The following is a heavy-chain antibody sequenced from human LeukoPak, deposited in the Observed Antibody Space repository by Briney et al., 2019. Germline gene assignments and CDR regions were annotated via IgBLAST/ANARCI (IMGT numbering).Heavy chain of an antibody. CDR3: ARVNTMVRGVRYWFDP. CDR1: GYTFTSYG. CDR2: ISAYNGNT. Sequence: GASVKVSCKASGYTFTSYGISWVRQAPGQGLEWMGWISAYNGNTNYAQKLQGRVTMTTDTSMSTAYMELRSLRSDDTAVYYCARVNTMVRGVRYWFDPWGQGTLVTVSS. V-gene: IGHV1-18*01. J-gene: IGHJ5*02. D-gene: IGHD3-10*01.